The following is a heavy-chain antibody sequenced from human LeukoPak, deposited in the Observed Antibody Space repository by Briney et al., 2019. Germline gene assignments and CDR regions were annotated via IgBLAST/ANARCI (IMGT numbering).Heavy chain of an antibody. Sequence: SETLSLTCTVSGGSISSYYWGWIRQPPGKGLEWIGEIYHSGSTNYNPSLKSRVTISVDKSKNQFSLKLSSVTAADTAVYYCARVGVGATADYWGQGTLVTVSS. CDR3: ARVGVGATADY. D-gene: IGHD1-26*01. CDR1: GGSISSYY. CDR2: IYHSGST. V-gene: IGHV4-59*12. J-gene: IGHJ4*02.